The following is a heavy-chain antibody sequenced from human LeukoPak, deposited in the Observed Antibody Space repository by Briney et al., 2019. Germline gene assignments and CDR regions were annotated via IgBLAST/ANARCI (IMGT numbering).Heavy chain of an antibody. Sequence: ASVKVSCKASGYTLTGYYIHWVRQAPGQGLEWMGWINPNSGGTNYAQKFQGRVTMTRDTSISTAYMELSRLRSDDTAVYYCARKPRGYCSSTSCHRPFDYWGQGTLVTVSS. J-gene: IGHJ4*02. D-gene: IGHD2-2*01. V-gene: IGHV1-2*02. CDR3: ARKPRGYCSSTSCHRPFDY. CDR2: INPNSGGT. CDR1: GYTLTGYY.